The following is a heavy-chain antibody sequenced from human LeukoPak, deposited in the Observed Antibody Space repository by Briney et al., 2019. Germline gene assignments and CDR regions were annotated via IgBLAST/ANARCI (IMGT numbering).Heavy chain of an antibody. CDR1: GFTFSSYG. Sequence: PGGSLRLSCAASGFTFSSYGMHWVRQAPGKGLEWVAVISYDGSNKYYADSVKGRFTISRDNSKNMLYLQMNSLRPEDTAVYYCVKDGEYYGSGSVGWFDPWGQGTLVTVSS. D-gene: IGHD3-10*01. V-gene: IGHV3-30*18. J-gene: IGHJ5*02. CDR3: VKDGEYYGSGSVGWFDP. CDR2: ISYDGSNK.